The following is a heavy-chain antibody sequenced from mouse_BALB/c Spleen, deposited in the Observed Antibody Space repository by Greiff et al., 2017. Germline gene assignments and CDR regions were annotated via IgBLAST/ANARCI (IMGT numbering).Heavy chain of an antibody. V-gene: IGHV2-9*02. J-gene: IGHJ3*01. Sequence: VKLVESGPGLVAPSQSLSITCTVSGFSLTSYGVHWVRQPPGKGLEWLGVIWAGGSTNYNSALMSRLSISKDNSKSQVFLKMNSLQTDDTAMYYCARDRRPAWFAYWGQGTLVTVSA. CDR1: GFSLTSYG. D-gene: IGHD2-12*01. CDR2: IWAGGST. CDR3: ARDRRPAWFAY.